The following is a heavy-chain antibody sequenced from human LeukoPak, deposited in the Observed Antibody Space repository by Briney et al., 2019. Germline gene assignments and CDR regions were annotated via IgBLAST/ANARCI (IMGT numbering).Heavy chain of an antibody. CDR1: GFTFSSYA. J-gene: IGHJ5*02. Sequence: PGGSLRLSCAASGFTFSSYAMSWVRQAPGKGLEWVSAISGSGGSTYYADSVKGRFTISRDNSKNTLYPQMNSLRAEDTAVYYCAKGAITIFGVVIATNWFDPWGQGTLVTVSS. D-gene: IGHD3-3*01. CDR3: AKGAITIFGVVIATNWFDP. CDR2: ISGSGGST. V-gene: IGHV3-23*01.